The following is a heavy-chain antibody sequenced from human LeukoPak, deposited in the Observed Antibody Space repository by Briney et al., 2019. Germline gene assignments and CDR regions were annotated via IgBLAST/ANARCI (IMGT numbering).Heavy chain of an antibody. CDR1: GFTFDDYA. CDR3: VKDHGYASGWYFDY. Sequence: PGGSLRLSCAASGFTFDDYAMHWVRQAPGKGLEWVSLISWDGGSTYYADSVKGRFTISRDNAKNSLYLQMNSLRAEDTALYFCVKDHGYASGWYFDYWGQGALVTVSS. D-gene: IGHD6-19*01. CDR2: ISWDGGST. J-gene: IGHJ4*02. V-gene: IGHV3-43D*03.